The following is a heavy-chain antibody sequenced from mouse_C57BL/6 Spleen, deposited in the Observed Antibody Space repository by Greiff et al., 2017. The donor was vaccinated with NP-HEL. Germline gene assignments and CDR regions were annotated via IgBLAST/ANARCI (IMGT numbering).Heavy chain of an antibody. D-gene: IGHD1-1*01. J-gene: IGHJ4*01. V-gene: IGHV2-5*01. CDR2: IWRGGST. CDR1: GFSLTSYG. Sequence: VQLQQSGPGLVQPSQSLSITCTVSGFSLTSYGVHWVRQSPGKGLEWLGVIWRGGSTDYNAAFMSRLSITKDNSKSQVFFKMNSLQADDTAIYYCAKKEDYYGSSYGGGAMDYWGQGTSVTVSS. CDR3: AKKEDYYGSSYGGGAMDY.